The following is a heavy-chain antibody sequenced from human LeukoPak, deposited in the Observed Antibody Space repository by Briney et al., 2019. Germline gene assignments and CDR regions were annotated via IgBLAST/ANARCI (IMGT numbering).Heavy chain of an antibody. J-gene: IGHJ4*02. CDR3: ARSLWGRLQGRVLHYFGD. Sequence: PGMSLRLPCAASGFTFSTYTMHWVRQAPGKGLEWVAVISYDKSNKYYPDSVKGRFTISRDNSKSTLYLQMNTLRAEDTAVYYCARSLWGRLQGRVLHYFGDWGQGTLVTVSS. CDR1: GFTFSTYT. CDR2: ISYDKSNK. D-gene: IGHD4-11*01. V-gene: IGHV3-30-3*01.